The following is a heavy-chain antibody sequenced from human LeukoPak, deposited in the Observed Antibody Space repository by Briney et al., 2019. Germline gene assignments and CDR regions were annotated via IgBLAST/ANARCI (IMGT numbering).Heavy chain of an antibody. CDR2: INPNSGGT. CDR3: ASAINCSGGSCYGYY. V-gene: IGHV1-2*02. CDR1: GYTFTSYG. J-gene: IGHJ4*02. D-gene: IGHD2-15*01. Sequence: ASVKVSCKASGYTFTSYGISWVRQAPGQGLEWMGWINPNSGGTNYAQKFQGRVTMTRDTSISTAYMELSRLRSDDTAVYYCASAINCSGGSCYGYYWGQGTLVTVSS.